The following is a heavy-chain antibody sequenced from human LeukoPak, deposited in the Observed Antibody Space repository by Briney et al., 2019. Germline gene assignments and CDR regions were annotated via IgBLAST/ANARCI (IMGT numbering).Heavy chain of an antibody. CDR1: GFTVSSNY. CDR2: IYSGGST. D-gene: IGHD3-10*01. CDR3: ARDDPGYYGSGSWPANDY. Sequence: PGGSLRLSCAASGFTVSSNYMSWVRQAPGKGLEWVSVIYSGGSTYYADSVKGRFTIPRDNSKNTLYLQMNSLRAEDTAVYYCARDDPGYYGSGSWPANDYWGQGTLVTVSS. J-gene: IGHJ4*02. V-gene: IGHV3-66*01.